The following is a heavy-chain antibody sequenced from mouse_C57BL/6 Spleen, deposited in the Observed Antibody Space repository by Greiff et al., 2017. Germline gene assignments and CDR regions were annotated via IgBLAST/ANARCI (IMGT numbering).Heavy chain of an antibody. CDR1: GFNIKDYY. J-gene: IGHJ4*01. CDR3: ARRNGKWAMDY. Sequence: EVMLVESGAELVKPGASVKLSCTASGFNIKDYYMHWVKQRTEQGLEWIGRIDPEDGETKYAPKFQGKATITADSSSNTAYLQLSSLTSEDTAVYYCARRNGKWAMDYWGQGTSVTVSS. CDR2: IDPEDGET. D-gene: IGHD2-1*01. V-gene: IGHV14-2*01.